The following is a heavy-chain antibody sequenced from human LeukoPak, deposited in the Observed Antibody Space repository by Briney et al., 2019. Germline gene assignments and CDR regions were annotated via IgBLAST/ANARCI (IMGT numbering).Heavy chain of an antibody. V-gene: IGHV3-23*01. Sequence: GGSLRLSCAASGFTFSSYAMSWVRQAPGKGLEWVSAISGSGGGTYYADSVKGRFTISRDNSKNTLYLQMNSLRAEDTAVYYCAKDDAWLQFGEWSQGTLVTVSS. J-gene: IGHJ4*02. CDR3: AKDDAWLQFGE. D-gene: IGHD3-10*01. CDR1: GFTFSSYA. CDR2: ISGSGGGT.